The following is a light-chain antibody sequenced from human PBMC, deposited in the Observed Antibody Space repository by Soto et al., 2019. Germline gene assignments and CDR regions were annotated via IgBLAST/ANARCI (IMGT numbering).Light chain of an antibody. CDR2: AAS. J-gene: IGKJ1*01. CDR3: QQSYSTPRK. Sequence: DIQMTQSPSSLSASVGDRVTITCRASQSLSIYLNWYQQKPGKAPKPLIYAASSLQSGVPSRFSGSGSGTDYTLTISSLQPEDFATYYCQQSYSTPRKFGQGTK. V-gene: IGKV1-39*01. CDR1: QSLSIY.